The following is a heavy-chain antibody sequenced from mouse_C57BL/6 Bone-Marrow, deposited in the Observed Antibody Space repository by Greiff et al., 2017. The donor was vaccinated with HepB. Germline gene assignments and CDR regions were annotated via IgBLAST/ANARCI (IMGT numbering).Heavy chain of an antibody. Sequence: EVKLVESGGGLVQPGGSMKLSCVASGFTFSNYWMNWVRQSPEKGLEWVAQIRLKSDNYATHYTESVKGRFTISRDDSKSGVYLKMNNLRAEETEMYSCANRNYTGWGTAPTVTVSS. J-gene: IGHJ1*03. CDR1: GFTFSNYW. CDR2: IRLKSDNYAT. D-gene: IGHD2-1*01. V-gene: IGHV6-3*01. CDR3: ANRNYTG.